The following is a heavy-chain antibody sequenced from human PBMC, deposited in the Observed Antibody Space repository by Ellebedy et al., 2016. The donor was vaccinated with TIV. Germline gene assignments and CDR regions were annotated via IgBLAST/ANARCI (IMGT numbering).Heavy chain of an antibody. J-gene: IGHJ6*02. CDR2: INGDGSNT. Sequence: GESLKISXAASGFTFDNYWMHWVRQDPGKGLMWVSRINGDGSNTAYADSVKGRFTISRDNSKNTLYLQMNSLRAEDTAVYYCAKIRDGSGSYYFYGMDVWGQGTTVTVSS. CDR1: GFTFDNYW. V-gene: IGHV3-74*01. D-gene: IGHD3-10*01. CDR3: AKIRDGSGSYYFYGMDV.